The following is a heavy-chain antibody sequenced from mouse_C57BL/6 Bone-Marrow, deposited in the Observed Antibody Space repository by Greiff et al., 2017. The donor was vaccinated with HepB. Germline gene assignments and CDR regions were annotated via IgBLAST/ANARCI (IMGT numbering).Heavy chain of an antibody. CDR1: GYTFTDYY. Sequence: EVQLQQSGPELVKPGASVKISCKASGYTFTDYYMNWVKQSHGKSLEWIGDINPNNGGTSYNQKFKGKATLTVDKSSSTAYMELRSLTSEDSAVYYCARWALYGSSYGYFDVWGTGTTVTVSS. CDR3: ARWALYGSSYGYFDV. V-gene: IGHV1-26*01. J-gene: IGHJ1*03. CDR2: INPNNGGT. D-gene: IGHD1-1*01.